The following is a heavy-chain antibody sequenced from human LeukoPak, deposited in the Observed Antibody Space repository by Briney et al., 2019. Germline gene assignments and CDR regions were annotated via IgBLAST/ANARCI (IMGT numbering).Heavy chain of an antibody. CDR3: AKDPVTMIVVVSNWFDP. Sequence: GGSLRLSCAASGFTFSSYAMSWVRQAPGKGLEWVSAISGSGGSTYYADSVKGRFTISRDNSKNTLYLQMNSLRAEDTAVYYCAKDPVTMIVVVSNWFDPWGQGTLVTVSS. CDR2: ISGSGGST. CDR1: GFTFSSYA. D-gene: IGHD3-22*01. V-gene: IGHV3-23*01. J-gene: IGHJ5*02.